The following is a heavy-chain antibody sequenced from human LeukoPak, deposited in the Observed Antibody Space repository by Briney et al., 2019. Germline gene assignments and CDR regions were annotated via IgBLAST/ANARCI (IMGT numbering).Heavy chain of an antibody. Sequence: SETLSLTCTVAGGSISSYHWSWIRQSPGKGLEWIGYLDYIGNTNYNPSLQSRVTISVDTSKNQISLRLSSVTAADTAVYYCARADCGYNYGPCSYYMDVWGKGTTVTISS. CDR1: GGSISSYH. V-gene: IGHV4-59*01. CDR3: ARADCGYNYGPCSYYMDV. J-gene: IGHJ6*03. D-gene: IGHD5-18*01. CDR2: LDYIGNT.